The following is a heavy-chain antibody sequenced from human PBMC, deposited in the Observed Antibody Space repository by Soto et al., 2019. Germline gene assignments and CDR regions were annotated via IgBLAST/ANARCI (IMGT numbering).Heavy chain of an antibody. J-gene: IGHJ5*02. CDR1: GGSFTDYY. D-gene: IGHD6-19*01. V-gene: IGHV4-34*01. CDR2: INHSGST. CDR3: ARGRAGPGWFDP. Sequence: QVQLQQWGAGLLKPSETLSLTCAVYGGSFTDYYWSWIRQPPGKGLEWIGEINHSGSTNYNPSLKRRVTISVDTSKNQFSLKLSSVTAADTAVYYCARGRAGPGWFDPWGQGTLVTVSS.